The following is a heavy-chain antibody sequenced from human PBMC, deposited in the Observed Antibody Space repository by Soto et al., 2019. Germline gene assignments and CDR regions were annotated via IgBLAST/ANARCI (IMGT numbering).Heavy chain of an antibody. CDR1: GYTFTSYA. CDR3: ARGGRYSYGSEAEY. D-gene: IGHD5-18*01. V-gene: IGHV1-3*01. CDR2: INAGNGNT. Sequence: QVQLVQSGAEVKKPGASVKVSCKASGYTFTSYAMHWVRQAPGQRLEWMGWINAGNGNTKYSQKFQGRVTITRETSGSTAHMGVSSLRSEDTAVYYCARGGRYSYGSEAEYWGQGTLVTVSS. J-gene: IGHJ4*02.